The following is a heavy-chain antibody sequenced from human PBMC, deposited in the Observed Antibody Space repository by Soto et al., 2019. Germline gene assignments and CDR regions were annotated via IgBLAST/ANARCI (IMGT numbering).Heavy chain of an antibody. CDR1: GGSISSGGYY. CDR3: ARVGGGYSYGKECYCGC. V-gene: IGHV4-31*03. CDR2: IYYRGST. Sequence: SETLSLTCTVSGGSISSGGYYWSWIRQHPGKGLEWIGYIYYRGSTYYNPSLKSRVTISVDTSKNQFSLKLSSVTAADTAVYYGARVGGGYSYGKECYCGCWGQGNLVTVAS. J-gene: IGHJ4*02. D-gene: IGHD5-18*01.